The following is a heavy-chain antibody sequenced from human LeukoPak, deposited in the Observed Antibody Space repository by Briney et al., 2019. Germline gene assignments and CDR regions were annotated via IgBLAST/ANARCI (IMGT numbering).Heavy chain of an antibody. J-gene: IGHJ4*02. CDR1: GFTFSNYA. V-gene: IGHV3-23*01. CDR3: AKGAQDFGDSTTDY. D-gene: IGHD4-17*01. CDR2: VSGCGGRT. Sequence: GGSLRLSCAASGFTFSNYAMSWFRQAPGKGLEWVSVVSGCGGRTYYADSVKGRFTISRDNSKNTLFLQMNSLRAEDTAVYYCAKGAQDFGDSTTDYWGQGTLVTVSS.